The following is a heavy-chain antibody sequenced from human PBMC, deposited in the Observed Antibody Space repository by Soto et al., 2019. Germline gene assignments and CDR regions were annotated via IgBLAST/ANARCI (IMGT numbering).Heavy chain of an antibody. D-gene: IGHD2-2*01. Sequence: QVQLVQSGGEVKRPGASVKVSCKTSGYTFSNYGITWVRQAPGQPLEWLGGISLYSDGTNYAQKFQGRVSMTTDTSTTTAYMELRSLRSAATAVYYCARVVPGAEAWFGPWGQGTLVTVSS. CDR2: ISLYSDGT. CDR3: ARVVPGAEAWFGP. V-gene: IGHV1-18*01. CDR1: GYTFSNYG. J-gene: IGHJ5*02.